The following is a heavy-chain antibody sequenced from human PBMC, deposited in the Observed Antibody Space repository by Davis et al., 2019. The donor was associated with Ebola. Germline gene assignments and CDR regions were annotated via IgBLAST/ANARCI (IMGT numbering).Heavy chain of an antibody. J-gene: IGHJ4*02. CDR2: ISSSGSYI. CDR3: AKDLGYEVEAGA. Sequence: GGSLRLSCAASGFTFSIYTMNWVRQAPGEGLEWVSSISSSGSYIYYPDSVRGRFTISRDNAKNSLYLQMNSLRPEDTAMYYCAKDLGYEVEAGAWGQGTLVTVSS. V-gene: IGHV3-21*01. CDR1: GFTFSIYT. D-gene: IGHD2-15*01.